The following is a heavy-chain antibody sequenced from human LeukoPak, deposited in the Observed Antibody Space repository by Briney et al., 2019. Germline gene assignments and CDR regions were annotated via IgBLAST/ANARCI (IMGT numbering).Heavy chain of an antibody. J-gene: IGHJ6*02. CDR2: IYTGGTP. CDR3: AKRYCTNGVCYRVYGMDV. Sequence: GGSLRLSCVASGFTVSSNYMTWVRQAPGKGLEWVSVIYTGGTPYYADSVKGRFTISRDNSKNTLYLQMNSLRAEDTAVYYCAKRYCTNGVCYRVYGMDVWGQGTTVTVSS. CDR1: GFTVSSNY. D-gene: IGHD2-8*01. V-gene: IGHV3-53*01.